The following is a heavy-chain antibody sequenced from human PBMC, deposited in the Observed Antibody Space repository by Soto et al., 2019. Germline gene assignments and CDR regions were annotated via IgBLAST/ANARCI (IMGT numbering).Heavy chain of an antibody. V-gene: IGHV3-23*01. CDR3: TRGPRVSSIGTGAY. CDR2: ISGGGSNT. CDR1: GFPFSSYV. J-gene: IGHJ4*02. Sequence: EVQLLESGGGLVQRGGSLRLSCAASGFPFSSYVMSWVRQAPGKGLEWVSGISGGGSNTFYADSVKGRFTISRDNSKNTLYLQMDGLRVEDTGLYYCTRGPRVSSIGTGAYWGQGSLVTVST. D-gene: IGHD1-26*01.